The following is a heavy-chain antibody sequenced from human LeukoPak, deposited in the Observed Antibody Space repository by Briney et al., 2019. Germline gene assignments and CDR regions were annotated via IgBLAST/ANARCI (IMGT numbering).Heavy chain of an antibody. D-gene: IGHD3-22*01. CDR3: ARDRGFDFDY. CDR1: GFTFSSYA. Sequence: PGGSLRLSCAASGFTFSSYAMSWVRQAPGKGLEWVANIKQDGSEKYYVDSVKGRFTISRDNAKNSLYLQMNSLRAEDTAVYYCARDRGFDFDYWGQGTLVTVSS. V-gene: IGHV3-7*01. J-gene: IGHJ4*02. CDR2: IKQDGSEK.